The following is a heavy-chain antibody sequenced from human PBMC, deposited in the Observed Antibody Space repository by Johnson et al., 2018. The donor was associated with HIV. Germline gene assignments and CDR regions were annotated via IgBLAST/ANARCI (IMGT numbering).Heavy chain of an antibody. CDR1: GFTLSDSA. V-gene: IGHV3-30*14. Sequence: QVQLVESGGGLVQSGGSLRLSCAASGFTLSDSALHWVRQAPGKGLEWVAVISYDGSNILYADSVKGRFTISRDNSKNSLYFQMNSLRAEDTAVYYCARTQVVYAHFDIWGQGTMVTVSS. CDR2: ISYDGSNI. D-gene: IGHD2-8*02. CDR3: ARTQVVYAHFDI. J-gene: IGHJ3*02.